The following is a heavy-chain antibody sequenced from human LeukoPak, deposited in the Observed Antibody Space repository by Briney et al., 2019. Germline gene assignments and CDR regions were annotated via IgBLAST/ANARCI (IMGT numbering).Heavy chain of an antibody. Sequence: GGSLRLSCAASGFTFSSYGMSWVRQAPGKGLEWVSAISGSGGSTYYADSVKGRFTISRDNSKNTLYLQMNSLRAEDTAVYYCAKDGHCSGGSCYPNFDYWGQGTLVTVSS. CDR3: AKDGHCSGGSCYPNFDY. J-gene: IGHJ4*02. D-gene: IGHD2-15*01. CDR1: GFTFSSYG. V-gene: IGHV3-23*01. CDR2: ISGSGGST.